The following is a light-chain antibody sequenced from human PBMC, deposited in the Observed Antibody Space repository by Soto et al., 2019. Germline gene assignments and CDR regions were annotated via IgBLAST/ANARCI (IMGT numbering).Light chain of an antibody. CDR1: QSVYSN. V-gene: IGKV3-15*01. CDR2: RAS. CDR3: QHYQNLWA. J-gene: IGKJ1*01. Sequence: EIVVTQSPATLSVSPGERATLSCRASQSVYSNVAWYQQRPGQAPRLLIYRASTRATGIPARFSGSGSGTEFTLTISSLQSEDFAVYYCQHYQNLWAFGQGTKVEIK.